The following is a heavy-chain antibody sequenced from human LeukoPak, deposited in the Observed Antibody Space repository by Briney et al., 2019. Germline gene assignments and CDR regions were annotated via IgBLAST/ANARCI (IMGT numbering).Heavy chain of an antibody. CDR1: GFTFRSYA. V-gene: IGHV3-23*01. J-gene: IGHJ4*02. CDR3: ARSRAGLDH. D-gene: IGHD5-24*01. Sequence: GKSLRLSCAASGFTFRSYAIHWVRQAPGKGLEWVSAISGSGGSTYYADSVKGRFTISRDNSKNTLYLQMNSLRAEDTAVYYCARSRAGLDHWGQGTLVTVSS. CDR2: ISGSGGST.